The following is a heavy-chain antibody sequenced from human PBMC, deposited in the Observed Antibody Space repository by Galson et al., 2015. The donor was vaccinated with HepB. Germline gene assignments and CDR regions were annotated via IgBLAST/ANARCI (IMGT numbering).Heavy chain of an antibody. D-gene: IGHD3-10*01. CDR2: ISSSSSYI. CDR1: GFTFSSYS. J-gene: IGHJ3*02. Sequence: SLRLSCAASGFTFSSYSMNWVRQAPGKGLEWVSSISSSSSYIYYADSVKGRFTISRDNAKNSLYLQMNSLRAEDTAVYYCASLTWGTMVRGSGAFDIWGQGTMVTVSS. CDR3: ASLTWGTMVRGSGAFDI. V-gene: IGHV3-21*01.